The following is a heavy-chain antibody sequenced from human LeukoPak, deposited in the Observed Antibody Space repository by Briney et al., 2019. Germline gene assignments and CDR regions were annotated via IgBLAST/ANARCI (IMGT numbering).Heavy chain of an antibody. CDR2: ISGSGGST. Sequence: PGGSLRLSCAASGFTVSSNYMSWVRQAPGKGLEWVSAISGSGGSTYYADSVKGRFTISRDNSKNTLYLQMNSLRAEDTAVYYCAKGGPAAIPYYYGMDVWGQGTTVTVSS. J-gene: IGHJ6*02. CDR3: AKGGPAAIPYYYGMDV. D-gene: IGHD2-2*01. CDR1: GFTVSSNY. V-gene: IGHV3-23*01.